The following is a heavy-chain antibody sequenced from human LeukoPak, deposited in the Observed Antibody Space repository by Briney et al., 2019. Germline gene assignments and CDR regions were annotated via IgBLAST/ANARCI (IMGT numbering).Heavy chain of an antibody. CDR3: ARDVVGSGLDY. J-gene: IGHJ4*02. CDR1: GGSISSYY. CDR2: IYYSGST. Sequence: PSETLSLTCTVSGGSISSYYWSWIRQPPGKGLEWIGYIYYSGSTNYNPSLKSRVTISVDTSKNQFSLKLSSVTAADTAVYYCARDVVGSGLDYWGQGTLVTVSS. D-gene: IGHD3-10*01. V-gene: IGHV4-59*12.